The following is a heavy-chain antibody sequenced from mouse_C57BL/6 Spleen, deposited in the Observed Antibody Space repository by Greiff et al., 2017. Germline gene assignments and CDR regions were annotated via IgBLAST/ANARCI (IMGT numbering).Heavy chain of an antibody. CDR1: GYTFTDYT. CDR2: IYPNDGST. D-gene: IGHD1-1*01. CDR3: ARRDNTSVVADY. Sequence: QVQLQQSEAELVKPGASVTLSCKVSGYTFTDYTMHWVKQRPEPSLEWIGNIYPNDGSTKYNEKFKCKATMTADKSSSTAYMQLNSLTSEDSAVXCCARRDNTSVVADYWGQGTTLTVSS. J-gene: IGHJ2*01. V-gene: IGHV1-78*01.